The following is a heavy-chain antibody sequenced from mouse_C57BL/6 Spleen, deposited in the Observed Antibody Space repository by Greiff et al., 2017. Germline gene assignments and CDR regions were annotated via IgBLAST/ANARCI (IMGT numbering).Heavy chain of an antibody. CDR3: ARDSSGSWFAY. CDR2: ISDGGSYT. D-gene: IGHD3-2*02. V-gene: IGHV5-4*01. Sequence: EVKVEESGGGLVKPGGSLKLSCAASGFTFSSYAMSWVRHTPDKRLEWVATISDGGSYTYYPDNVKGRFTISRDNAKNNLYLQMSHLKSEDTAMYYCARDSSGSWFAYWGQGTLVTVSA. CDR1: GFTFSSYA. J-gene: IGHJ3*01.